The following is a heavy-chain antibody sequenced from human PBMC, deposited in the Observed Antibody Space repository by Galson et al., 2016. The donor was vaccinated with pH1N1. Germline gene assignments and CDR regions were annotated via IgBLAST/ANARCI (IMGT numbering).Heavy chain of an antibody. J-gene: IGHJ6*02. CDR2: IIPIFGTT. Sequence: SVKVSCKASGGTFSNSAVSWVRQAPGQGLEWMGGIIPIFGTTNYAQKIQGRVTITADQITSTSYMELSSLRSEDTAIYYCASPAIVRGVVYYHYGMDVWGQGHTVTVSS. D-gene: IGHD3-10*01. CDR1: GGTFSNSA. CDR3: ASPAIVRGVVYYHYGMDV. V-gene: IGHV1-69*13.